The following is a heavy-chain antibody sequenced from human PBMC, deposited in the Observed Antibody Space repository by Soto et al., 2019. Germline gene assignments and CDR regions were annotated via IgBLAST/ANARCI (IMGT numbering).Heavy chain of an antibody. CDR3: ARGRGVWGSYHYNWFDP. J-gene: IGHJ5*02. V-gene: IGHV4-34*01. Sequence: PSEILSLTCAVYGGSFSGYYWSWIRQPPGKGLEWIGEINHSGSTNYNPSLKSRVTISVDTSKNQFSLKLSSVTAADTAVYYCARGRGVWGSYHYNWFDPWGQGTLVTVSS. CDR2: INHSGST. D-gene: IGHD3-16*02. CDR1: GGSFSGYY.